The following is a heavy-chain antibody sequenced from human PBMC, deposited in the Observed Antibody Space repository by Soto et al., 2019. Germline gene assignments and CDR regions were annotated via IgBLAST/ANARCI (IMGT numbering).Heavy chain of an antibody. CDR2: ISGSGGST. J-gene: IGHJ3*02. V-gene: IGHV3-23*04. CDR1: GFTFSSYA. CDR3: AKDREAGTVVTPGGDAFDI. Sequence: EVQLVDSGGGLVHPGGSLRLSCAASGFTFSSYAMSWVRQAPGKGLEWVSAISGSGGSTYYADSVKGRFTISRDNSKNTLYLQMNSLRAEDTAVYYCAKDREAGTVVTPGGDAFDIWGQGTMVTVSS. D-gene: IGHD2-15*01.